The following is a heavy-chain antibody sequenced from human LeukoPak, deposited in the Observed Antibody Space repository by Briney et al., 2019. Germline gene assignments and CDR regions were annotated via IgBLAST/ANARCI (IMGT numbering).Heavy chain of an antibody. CDR1: GYTFTSYG. J-gene: IGHJ4*02. CDR2: ISAYNGNT. Sequence: ASVKVSCKASGYTFTSYGISWVRQAPGQGLEWMGWISAYNGNTNYAQKLQGRVTMTTDTSTSTAYMELRSLRSDDTAVYYCARDSYYYDSSGSYNHWGQGTLVTVSS. D-gene: IGHD3-22*01. CDR3: ARDSYYYDSSGSYNH. V-gene: IGHV1-18*01.